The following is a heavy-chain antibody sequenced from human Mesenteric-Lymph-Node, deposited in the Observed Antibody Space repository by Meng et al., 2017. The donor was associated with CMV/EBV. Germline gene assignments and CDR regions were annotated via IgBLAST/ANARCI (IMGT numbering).Heavy chain of an antibody. J-gene: IGHJ5*02. V-gene: IGHV3-23*01. CDR1: GFTFSNYE. Sequence: GESLKISCAASGFTFSNYEMNWVRQAPGKGLEWVSGVNGHGDYSYHADSVKGRFTISRDNYKNTVYLQMNSLSAEDTAVYYCAKRGYYDNDAYYCFDTWGRGTLVTVSS. CDR2: VNGHGDYS. CDR3: AKRGYYDNDAYYCFDT. D-gene: IGHD3-16*01.